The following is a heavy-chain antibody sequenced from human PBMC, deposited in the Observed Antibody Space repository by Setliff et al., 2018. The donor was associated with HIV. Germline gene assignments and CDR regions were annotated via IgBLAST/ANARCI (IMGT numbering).Heavy chain of an antibody. Sequence: GGSLRLSCAASGFTFSSYWMSWVRQAPGKGLEWVANIKQDGSEKYYVDSVKGRFTISRDNAKNSLYLQMNSLRAEDTAVYYCARAPKYTSTWGVRTDNWFDPWGQGTLVTVS. CDR1: GFTFSSYW. V-gene: IGHV3-7*01. CDR3: ARAPKYTSTWGVRTDNWFDP. D-gene: IGHD6-13*01. J-gene: IGHJ5*02. CDR2: IKQDGSEK.